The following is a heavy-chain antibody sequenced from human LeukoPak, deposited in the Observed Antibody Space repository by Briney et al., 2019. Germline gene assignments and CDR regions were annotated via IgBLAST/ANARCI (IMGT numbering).Heavy chain of an antibody. D-gene: IGHD1-7*01. CDR2: IYYSGST. V-gene: IGHV4-39*07. Sequence: SETLSLTCTVSGGSISSSSYYWGWIRQPPGKGLEWIGSIYYSGSTNYNPSLKSRVTISVDTSKNQFSLKLSSVTAADTAVYYCARGPSSYYYYGMDVWGQGTTVTISS. CDR1: GGSISSSSYY. CDR3: ARGPSSYYYYGMDV. J-gene: IGHJ6*02.